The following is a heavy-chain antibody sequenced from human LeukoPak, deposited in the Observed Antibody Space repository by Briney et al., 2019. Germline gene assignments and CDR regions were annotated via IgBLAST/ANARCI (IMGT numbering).Heavy chain of an antibody. J-gene: IGHJ4*02. CDR1: GFTFDDYT. V-gene: IGHV3-43*01. Sequence: GGSLRLSCAASGFTFDDYTMHWVRQAPGKGLEWVSLISWDGGSTYYADSVKGRFTISRDNNKNSLYLQMNSLRTEDTAFYYCAKGMYPVYDRIDYWGQGTLVTVSS. CDR3: AKGMYPVYDRIDY. D-gene: IGHD5/OR15-5a*01. CDR2: ISWDGGST.